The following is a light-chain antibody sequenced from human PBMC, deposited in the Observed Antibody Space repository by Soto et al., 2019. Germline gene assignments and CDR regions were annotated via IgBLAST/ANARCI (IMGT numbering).Light chain of an antibody. CDR2: GAS. CDR3: QQTRSSPTT. CDR1: QGITSY. Sequence: DIQLTQCPSSLYATVGDSVTITCRASQGITSYLAWYQQKPGKAPNLLIYGASTLQSGVPSRFSGSGSGTDFTLTINSLQAEDFATYYCQQTRSSPTTFGGGTKVDIK. J-gene: IGKJ4*01. V-gene: IGKV1-9*01.